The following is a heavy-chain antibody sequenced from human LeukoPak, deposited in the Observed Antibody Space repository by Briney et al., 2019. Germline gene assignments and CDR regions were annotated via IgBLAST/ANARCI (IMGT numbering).Heavy chain of an antibody. CDR1: GFAFRDYA. CDR3: TRIGIGIIGRDPVDY. D-gene: IGHD2-21*01. V-gene: IGHV3-49*04. Sequence: PGGSLRLSCATSGFAFRDYAMSWVRLAPGKGLQWVGFIRSKTYGGAADYGASVKGRFTIYRDDSQSIAYLLMNRLEIEDIAVYYCTRIGIGIIGRDPVDYWGQGTLVTVSS. CDR2: IRSKTYGGAA. J-gene: IGHJ4*02.